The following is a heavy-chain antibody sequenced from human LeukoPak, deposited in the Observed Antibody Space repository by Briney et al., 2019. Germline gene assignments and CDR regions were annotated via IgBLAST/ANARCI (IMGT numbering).Heavy chain of an antibody. V-gene: IGHV3-23*01. Sequence: PGRSLRLSCAASGFTFSSYAMSWVRQAPGKGLEWVSAISGSGGSTYYADSVKGRFTISRDNSKNTLYLQMNSLRAKDTAVYYCAKLGGYYDSSGYYKRIPFDYWGQGTLVTVSS. CDR2: ISGSGGST. CDR1: GFTFSSYA. D-gene: IGHD3-22*01. CDR3: AKLGGYYDSSGYYKRIPFDY. J-gene: IGHJ4*02.